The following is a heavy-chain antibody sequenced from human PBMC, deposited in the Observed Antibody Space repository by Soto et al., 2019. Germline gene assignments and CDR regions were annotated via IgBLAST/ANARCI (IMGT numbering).Heavy chain of an antibody. V-gene: IGHV3-74*01. CDR2: INSDGSST. D-gene: IGHD2-21*02. Sequence: GGSLRLSCAASGFTFSSYWMHWVRQAPGKGLVWVSRINSDGSSTSYADSVKGRFTISRDNAKNTLYLQMNSLRAEDTAVYYCARDLPCGGDCYSYAFDIWGQGTMVTVSS. CDR3: ARDLPCGGDCYSYAFDI. CDR1: GFTFSSYW. J-gene: IGHJ3*02.